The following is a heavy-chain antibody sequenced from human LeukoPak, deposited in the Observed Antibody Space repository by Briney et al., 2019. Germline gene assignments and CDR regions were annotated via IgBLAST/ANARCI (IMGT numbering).Heavy chain of an antibody. V-gene: IGHV1-8*01. J-gene: IGHJ6*02. CDR2: MNPNSGNT. Sequence: GASVKVSFKASGYTFTSYDINWVRQATGQGLEWMGWMNPNSGNTGYAQKFQGRVTMTRNTSISTAYMELSSLRSEDTAVYYCARGQDIVVVVAATPDYYYGMDVWGQGTTVTVSS. CDR3: ARGQDIVVVVAATPDYYYGMDV. CDR1: GYTFTSYD. D-gene: IGHD2-15*01.